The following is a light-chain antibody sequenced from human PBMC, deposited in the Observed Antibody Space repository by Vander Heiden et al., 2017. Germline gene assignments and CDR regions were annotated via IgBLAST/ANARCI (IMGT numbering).Light chain of an antibody. CDR3: LQDYNYPFT. V-gene: IGKV1-6*02. CDR2: DAT. J-gene: IGKJ3*01. CDR1: LDIRSA. Sequence: QMTQSPSSLSASVGDRVTITCRASLDIRSALGWYQQRPGKAPKLLIYDATRLQSGVPSRFSGRGSGTDFTLTISSLHSEDFATYYCLQDYNYPFTFGPGTKVEIK.